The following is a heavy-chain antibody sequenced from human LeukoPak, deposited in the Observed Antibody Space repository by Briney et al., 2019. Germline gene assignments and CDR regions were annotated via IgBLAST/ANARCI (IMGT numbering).Heavy chain of an antibody. CDR2: TNPNSGGT. CDR3: AGDPATVTTYWFDP. V-gene: IGHV1-2*02. CDR1: GYTFTGYY. Sequence: ASVKVSCKASGYTFTGYYMHWVRQAPGQGLEWMGWTNPNSGGTNYAQKFQGRVTMTRDTSISTAYMELSRLRSDDTAVYYCAGDPATVTTYWFDPWGQGTLVTVSS. D-gene: IGHD4-17*01. J-gene: IGHJ5*02.